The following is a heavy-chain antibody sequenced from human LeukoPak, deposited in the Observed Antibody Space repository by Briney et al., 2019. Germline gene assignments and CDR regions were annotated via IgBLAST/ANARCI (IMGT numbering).Heavy chain of an antibody. V-gene: IGHV3-7*03. Sequence: GGSLRLSCAASGFTFSSYWMSWVRQAPGKGLEWVANIKQDGREKYYVDSVKGRFTISRDNAKNSLYLQMNSLRAEDTAVYYCARPRRLGYCSGGSCRPYYFDYWGQGTLVTVSS. CDR3: ARPRRLGYCSGGSCRPYYFDY. CDR2: IKQDGREK. J-gene: IGHJ4*02. D-gene: IGHD2-15*01. CDR1: GFTFSSYW.